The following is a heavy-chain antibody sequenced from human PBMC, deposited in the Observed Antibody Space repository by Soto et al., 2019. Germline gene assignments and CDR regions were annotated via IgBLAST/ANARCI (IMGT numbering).Heavy chain of an antibody. CDR2: ISAYNGNT. CDR1: GYIFTSYG. Sequence: ASVKVSCKASGYIFTSYGISWVRQAPGQGLEWMGWISAYNGNTKYAQNLQGRVTLTRDTSTSTVYMELSSLRSEDTAVYYCATRDRGDTAMADYYYGMDVWGQGTTVTVSS. J-gene: IGHJ6*02. CDR3: ATRDRGDTAMADYYYGMDV. D-gene: IGHD5-18*01. V-gene: IGHV1-18*01.